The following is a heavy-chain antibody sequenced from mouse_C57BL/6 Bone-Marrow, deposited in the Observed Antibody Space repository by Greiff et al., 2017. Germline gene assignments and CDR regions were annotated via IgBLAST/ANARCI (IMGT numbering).Heavy chain of an antibody. CDR2: SRNKANDYTT. Sequence: EVKLVESGGGLVQSGRSLRLSCATSGFTFSDFYMEWVRQAPGKGLEWIAASRNKANDYTTEYSASVKGRFIVSRDTSQSILYLQMNALRAEDTAIYYCAREEGYGRFAYWGQGTLVTVSA. J-gene: IGHJ3*01. V-gene: IGHV7-1*01. CDR3: AREEGYGRFAY. CDR1: GFTFSDFY. D-gene: IGHD2-2*01.